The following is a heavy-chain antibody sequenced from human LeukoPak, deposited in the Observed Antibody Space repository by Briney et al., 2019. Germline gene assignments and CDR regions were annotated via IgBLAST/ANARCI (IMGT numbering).Heavy chain of an antibody. Sequence: GGSLRLSCAASGFTFSDYYMDWVRQAPGKGLEWVGRIRNKANSYTTEYAASVKGRFTISRDDSRNSLYLQMNSLKTEDTAVYYCTRVANGIDYWGQGTLVTVSS. CDR2: IRNKANSYTT. V-gene: IGHV3-72*01. J-gene: IGHJ4*02. CDR1: GFTFSDYY. CDR3: TRVANGIDY.